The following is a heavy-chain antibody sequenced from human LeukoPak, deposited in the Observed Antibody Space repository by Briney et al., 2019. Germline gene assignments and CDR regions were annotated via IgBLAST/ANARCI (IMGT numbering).Heavy chain of an antibody. J-gene: IGHJ4*02. CDR1: GGTFSSYA. Sequence: ASVKVSCKASGGTFSSYAISWVRQAPGQGLEWMGGITPIFGTANFAQKFQGRVSITADESTSTAFMELSSLRSEDTAVYYCAREWGLESSGYYYAYWGQGTLVTVSS. V-gene: IGHV1-69*13. CDR2: ITPIFGTA. D-gene: IGHD3-22*01. CDR3: AREWGLESSGYYYAY.